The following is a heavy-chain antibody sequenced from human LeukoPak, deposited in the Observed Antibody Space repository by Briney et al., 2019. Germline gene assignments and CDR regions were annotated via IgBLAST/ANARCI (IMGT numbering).Heavy chain of an antibody. J-gene: IGHJ3*02. D-gene: IGHD3-22*01. Sequence: GGSLRLSCAASGFTFSSYDMHWVRQAPGKGLEWVSLIGFAGDTYYAGSVKGRFTISRENAKNSFYLQMNSLRAGDTAVYYCARESDYYDSSGGGWGAFDIWGQGIMVIVSS. V-gene: IGHV3-13*01. CDR2: IGFAGDT. CDR1: GFTFSSYD. CDR3: ARESDYYDSSGGGWGAFDI.